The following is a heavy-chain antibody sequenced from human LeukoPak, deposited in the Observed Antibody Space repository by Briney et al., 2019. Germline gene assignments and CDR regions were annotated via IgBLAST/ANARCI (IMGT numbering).Heavy chain of an antibody. D-gene: IGHD3-10*01. CDR2: IYYSGST. CDR3: ARAHRGAGKHGRARNNWYFDL. CDR1: GGSISSSSYY. V-gene: IGHV4-31*03. Sequence: PSETLSLTCTVSGGSISSSSYYWGWIRQPPGKGLEWIGYIYYSGSTYYNPSLKSRVTISVDTSKNQLSLKLSSVTAADTAVYYCARAHRGAGKHGRARNNWYFDLWGRGTLVTVSS. J-gene: IGHJ2*01.